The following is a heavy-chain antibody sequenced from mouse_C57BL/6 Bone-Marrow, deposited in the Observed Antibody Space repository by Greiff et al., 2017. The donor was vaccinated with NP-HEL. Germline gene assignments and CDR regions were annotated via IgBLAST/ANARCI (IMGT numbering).Heavy chain of an antibody. D-gene: IGHD2-3*01. J-gene: IGHJ3*01. Sequence: VQLQQSGPELVKPGASVKISCKASGYAFSSSWMNWVKQRPGKGLEWIGRIYPGDGDTNYNGKFKGKATLTADKSSSTAYMQLRSLTSEDSAVYFCARGRWSWFAYGGQGTLVTVSA. CDR3: ARGRWSWFAY. V-gene: IGHV1-82*01. CDR1: GYAFSSSW. CDR2: IYPGDGDT.